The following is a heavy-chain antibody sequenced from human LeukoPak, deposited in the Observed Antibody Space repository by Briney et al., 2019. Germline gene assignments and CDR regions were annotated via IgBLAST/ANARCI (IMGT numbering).Heavy chain of an antibody. D-gene: IGHD3-22*01. J-gene: IGHJ3*02. CDR1: GFTFSRYA. CDR2: LGDGGNIP. V-gene: IGHV3-23*05. Sequence: GGSLRLSCAASGFTFSRYAMSWVRLAPGKGLEWVSSLGDGGNIPYYADSVKGRFTISRDNAKNSLYLQMNSLRAEDTAVYYCARVARKVVITGDAFDIWGQGTMVTVSS. CDR3: ARVARKVVITGDAFDI.